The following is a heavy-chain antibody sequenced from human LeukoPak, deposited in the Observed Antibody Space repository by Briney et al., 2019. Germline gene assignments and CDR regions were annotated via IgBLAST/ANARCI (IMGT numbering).Heavy chain of an antibody. CDR3: AKDLEYYDFWSGYSAMDV. J-gene: IGHJ6*02. Sequence: PGGSLRLSCAASGFTFSSYGMHWVRQAPGKGLEWVAVISYDGSNKYYADSVKGRFTISRDNSKNTLYLQMNSLRAEDTAVYYCAKDLEYYDFWSGYSAMDVWGQGTTVTVSS. CDR2: ISYDGSNK. CDR1: GFTFSSYG. V-gene: IGHV3-30*18. D-gene: IGHD3-3*01.